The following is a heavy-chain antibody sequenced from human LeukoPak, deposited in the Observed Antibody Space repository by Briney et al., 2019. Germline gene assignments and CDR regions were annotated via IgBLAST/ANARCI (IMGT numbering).Heavy chain of an antibody. CDR2: IFYSGST. V-gene: IGHV4-39*07. D-gene: IGHD2-15*01. CDR1: SGSISTSNYY. Sequence: SETLSLTCTVSSGSISTSNYYWGWVRQPPGKALEWIGNIFYSGSTYYSPSLKSRVTISLDTSRNQFSLKLSSVTAADTAVYYCASVARAYWGQGTLVTVSS. CDR3: ASVARAY. J-gene: IGHJ4*02.